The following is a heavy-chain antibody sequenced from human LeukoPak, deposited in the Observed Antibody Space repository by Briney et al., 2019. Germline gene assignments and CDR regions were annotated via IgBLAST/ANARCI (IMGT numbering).Heavy chain of an antibody. J-gene: IGHJ6*02. CDR3: ARGSVATISYGMDV. V-gene: IGHV4-30-2*01. CDR1: GGSISSGGYY. Sequence: SQTLSLTCTVSGGSISSGGYYWSWIRQPPGKGLEWIGEINHSGSTNYNPSLKSRVTISVDTSKNQFSLKLSSVTAADTAVYYCARGSVATISYGMDVWGQGTTVTVSS. D-gene: IGHD5-12*01. CDR2: INHSGST.